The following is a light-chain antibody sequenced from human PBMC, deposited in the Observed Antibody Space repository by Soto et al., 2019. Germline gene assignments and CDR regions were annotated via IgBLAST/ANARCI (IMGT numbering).Light chain of an antibody. CDR2: EVS. CDR1: SSDVGSYNY. Sequence: QSALTQPVSVSGSPGQSITISCTGTSSDVGSYNYVSWYQQHPGKAPKLMIFEVSNRPSGVSNRFSGSKSGNTASLTISGLQAEDEADYYCSSYTSSSTLPYVFGTGTKVTVL. CDR3: SSYTSSSTLPYV. J-gene: IGLJ1*01. V-gene: IGLV2-14*01.